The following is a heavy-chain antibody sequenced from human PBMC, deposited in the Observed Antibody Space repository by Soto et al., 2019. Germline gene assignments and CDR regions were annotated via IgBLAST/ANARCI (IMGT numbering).Heavy chain of an antibody. J-gene: IGHJ5*02. V-gene: IGHV1-69*06. Sequence: SVKVSCKASGGTFSSYAISWVRQAPGQGLEWMGGIIPIFGTANYAQKFQGRVTITADKSTSTAYMELSSLRSEDTAVYYCARGPGSPAAGNNWFDPWGQGTLVTGSS. CDR3: ARGPGSPAAGNNWFDP. D-gene: IGHD6-13*01. CDR1: GGTFSSYA. CDR2: IIPIFGTA.